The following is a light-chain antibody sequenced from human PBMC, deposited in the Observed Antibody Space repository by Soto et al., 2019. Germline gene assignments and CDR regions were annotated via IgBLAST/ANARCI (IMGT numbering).Light chain of an antibody. J-gene: IGKJ3*01. Sequence: PGERATFSCRASQSVNSYLGWYQQKPGQAPRLLIYDASSRATGIPDRFSGSGSGTDFTLTISRLEPEDFAVYYCHQYGTSPNTFGPGTKFDIK. CDR3: HQYGTSPNT. V-gene: IGKV3-20*01. CDR2: DAS. CDR1: QSVNSY.